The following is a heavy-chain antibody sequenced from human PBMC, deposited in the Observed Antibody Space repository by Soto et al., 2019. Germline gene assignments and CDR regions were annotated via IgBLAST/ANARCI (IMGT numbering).Heavy chain of an antibody. J-gene: IGHJ3*02. Sequence: SVKVSCKASGYTFTSYAMHWVRQAPGQGLEWMGRIIPILGIANYAQKFQGRVTMTRDTSTSTVYMELSSLRSEDTAVYYCASTGHDAFDIWGQGTMVTVSS. CDR1: GYTFTSYA. V-gene: IGHV1-69*04. CDR3: ASTGHDAFDI. CDR2: IIPILGIA.